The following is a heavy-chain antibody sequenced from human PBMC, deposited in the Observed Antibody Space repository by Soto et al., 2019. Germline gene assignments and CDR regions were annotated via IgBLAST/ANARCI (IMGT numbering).Heavy chain of an antibody. V-gene: IGHV4-39*01. J-gene: IGHJ4*02. Sequence: QLQLQESGPGLVKPSETLSLTCTVSGGSVSSSSYSWGWIRQPPGKGLEWIGNMYYSGSTYYNPSLKSRVTISVDTSKNQFSLNLSSVTAADTAVYYCARQFGSGYLPYDYWGQGTLVTVSS. CDR3: ARQFGSGYLPYDY. CDR1: GGSVSSSSYS. CDR2: MYYSGST. D-gene: IGHD3-22*01.